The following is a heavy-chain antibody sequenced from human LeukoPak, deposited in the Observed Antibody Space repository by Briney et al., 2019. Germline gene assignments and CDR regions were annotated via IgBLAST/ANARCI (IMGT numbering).Heavy chain of an antibody. CDR1: GFTFSSYE. J-gene: IGHJ4*02. Sequence: GGSLRLSCAASGFTFSSYEMNWVRQAPGKGLEWVSYISSSGSTIYYADSVEGRFTISRDNAKNSLYLQMNSLRAEDTAVYYCARVGYYYDSSGYYPRFDYWGQGTLVTVSS. CDR2: ISSSGSTI. CDR3: ARVGYYYDSSGYYPRFDY. D-gene: IGHD3-22*01. V-gene: IGHV3-48*03.